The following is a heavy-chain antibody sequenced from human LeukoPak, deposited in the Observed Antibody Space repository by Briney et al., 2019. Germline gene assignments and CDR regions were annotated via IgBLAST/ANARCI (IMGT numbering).Heavy chain of an antibody. J-gene: IGHJ4*02. Sequence: GRSLRLSCAASGFTFSSYGMHWVRQAPGKGLEWVAVIWYDGSNKYYADSVKGRFTISRDNSKNTLYLQTNSLRAEDTAVYYCARDNEYYFDYWGQGTLVTVSS. CDR3: ARDNEYYFDY. CDR1: GFTFSSYG. CDR2: IWYDGSNK. V-gene: IGHV3-33*01. D-gene: IGHD1-1*01.